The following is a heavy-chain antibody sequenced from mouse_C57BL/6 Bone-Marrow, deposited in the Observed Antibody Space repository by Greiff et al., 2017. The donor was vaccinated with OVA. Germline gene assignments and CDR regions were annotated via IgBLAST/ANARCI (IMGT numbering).Heavy chain of an antibody. CDR3: ARFGYYVYFEY. CDR1: GYTFTSYW. V-gene: IGHV1-69*01. Sequence: VQLQQPGAELVMPGASVKLSCKASGYTFTSYWMHWVKQRPGQGLEWIGEIDPSDSYTNYNQKFKGKSTLTVDKSSSTAYMQLSSLTSADSAVYYCARFGYYVYFEYGGRGTAPTVSA. D-gene: IGHD2-3*01. J-gene: IGHJ2*01. CDR2: IDPSDSYT.